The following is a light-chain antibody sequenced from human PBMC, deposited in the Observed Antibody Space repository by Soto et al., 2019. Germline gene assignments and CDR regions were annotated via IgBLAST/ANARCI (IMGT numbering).Light chain of an antibody. CDR2: DAS. J-gene: IGKJ5*01. V-gene: IGKV1-33*01. CDR1: QDIDQF. CDR3: QQYLNVPLP. Sequence: DLPMPQSQSSLSASVGARVTTTCQASQDIDQFLNWFQQKPGKAPKLLIYDASNLETGVPSRFSGSGSGTDVTLTISSLRPEDRATYYCQQYLNVPLPFGQGTRLEIK.